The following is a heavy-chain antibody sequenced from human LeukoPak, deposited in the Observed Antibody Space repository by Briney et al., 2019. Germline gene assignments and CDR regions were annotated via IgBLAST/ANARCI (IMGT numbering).Heavy chain of an antibody. V-gene: IGHV1-18*01. CDR1: GYTFTSYG. Sequence: ASVTVSCKASGYTFTSYGISWVRQAPGQGLEWMGWISAYNGNTNYAQKLQGRVTMTTDTSTSTAYMELRSLRSDDTAVYYCARGRSSSWYNYYYYMDVWGKGTTVTVSS. J-gene: IGHJ6*03. D-gene: IGHD6-13*01. CDR2: ISAYNGNT. CDR3: ARGRSSSWYNYYYYMDV.